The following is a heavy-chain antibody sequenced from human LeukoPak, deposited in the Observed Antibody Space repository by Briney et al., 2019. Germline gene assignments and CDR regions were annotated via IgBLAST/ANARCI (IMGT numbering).Heavy chain of an antibody. J-gene: IGHJ4*02. CDR1: GFTFSSYS. CDR2: ISSSSSYI. Sequence: GGSLRLSCAASGFTFSSYSMNWVRQAPGKGLEWVSSISSSSSYIYYADSVKGPFTISRDNAKNPLYLQMNSLRAEDTAVYYCARDPGVAVAEQGYWGQGTLVTVSS. V-gene: IGHV3-21*01. D-gene: IGHD6-19*01. CDR3: ARDPGVAVAEQGY.